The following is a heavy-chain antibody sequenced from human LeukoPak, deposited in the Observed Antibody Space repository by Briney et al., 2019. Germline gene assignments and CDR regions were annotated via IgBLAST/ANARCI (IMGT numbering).Heavy chain of an antibody. V-gene: IGHV4-59*01. Sequence: SETLSLTCTVSGGSISSYYWSWIRQPPGKGLEWIAYIYYTGSTNYNPSLKSRVTITLDTSKNQFSLKLSSVTAADTAVYYGARDRRGYYDSSGHFDYWGQGTLVTVSS. CDR3: ARDRRGYYDSSGHFDY. CDR2: IYYTGST. CDR1: GGSISSYY. J-gene: IGHJ4*02. D-gene: IGHD3-22*01.